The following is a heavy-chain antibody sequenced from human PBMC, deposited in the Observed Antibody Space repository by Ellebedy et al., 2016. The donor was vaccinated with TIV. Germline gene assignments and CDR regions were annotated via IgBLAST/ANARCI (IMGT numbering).Heavy chain of an antibody. CDR3: AGGSTVVDRGYSYGAFDY. CDR2: INSDGSST. V-gene: IGHV3-74*01. Sequence: GESLKISCAASGFTFSSYWMHWVRQAPGKGLVWVSRINSDGSSTSYADSVKGRFTISRDNSKNTLYLQMNSLRAEDTAVYYCAGGSTVVDRGYSYGAFDYWGQGTLVTVSS. D-gene: IGHD5-18*01. CDR1: GFTFSSYW. J-gene: IGHJ4*02.